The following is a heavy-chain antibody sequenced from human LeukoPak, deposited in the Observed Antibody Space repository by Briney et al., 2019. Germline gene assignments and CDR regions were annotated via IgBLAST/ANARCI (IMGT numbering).Heavy chain of an antibody. CDR2: IYYSGST. Sequence: PSETLSLTCTVSGGSISSGDYYWSWIRQPPGKGLEWIGYIYYSGSTYYNPSLKSRVTISVDTSKNQFSLKLSSVTAADTAVYYCDRVGSGSSISIFDYWGQGTLVTVSS. CDR3: DRVGSGSSISIFDY. V-gene: IGHV4-30-4*01. D-gene: IGHD6-6*01. CDR1: GGSISSGDYY. J-gene: IGHJ4*02.